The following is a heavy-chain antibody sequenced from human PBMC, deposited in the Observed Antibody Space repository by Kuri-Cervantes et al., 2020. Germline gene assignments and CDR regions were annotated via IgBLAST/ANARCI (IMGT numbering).Heavy chain of an antibody. Sequence: GESLKISCAASGFTFSNAWMSWVRQAPGKGLEWVGRIKSKTDGGTTDYAAPVKGRFTISRDDSKSIAYLQMNSLKTEDTAVYYCTRAFYSGSYLFDYWGQGTLVTVSS. CDR3: TRAFYSGSYLFDY. CDR1: GFTFSNAW. J-gene: IGHJ4*02. V-gene: IGHV3-15*01. CDR2: IKSKTDGGTT. D-gene: IGHD1-26*01.